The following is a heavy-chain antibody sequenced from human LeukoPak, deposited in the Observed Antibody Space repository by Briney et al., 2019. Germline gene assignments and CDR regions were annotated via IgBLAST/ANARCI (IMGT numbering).Heavy chain of an antibody. J-gene: IGHJ5*02. CDR1: GFTFSSYG. CDR3: AKDLPWFDP. Sequence: PGRSLRLSCAASGFTFSSYGMHWVRQAPGKGLERVAVISYDGSNKYYADSVKGRFTISRDNSKNTLYLQMNSLRAEDTAVYYCAKDLPWFDPWGQGTLVTVSS. CDR2: ISYDGSNK. V-gene: IGHV3-30*18.